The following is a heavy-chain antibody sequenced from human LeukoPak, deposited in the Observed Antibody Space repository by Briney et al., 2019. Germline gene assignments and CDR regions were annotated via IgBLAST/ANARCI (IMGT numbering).Heavy chain of an antibody. CDR3: ARDPHRDGYNFCFDY. V-gene: IGHV3-30-3*01. CDR2: ISYDGSNK. CDR1: GFTFSSYA. J-gene: IGHJ4*02. D-gene: IGHD5-24*01. Sequence: GGSLRLSCAASGFTFSSYAMDWVRQAPGKGLEWVTVISYDGSNKYYADSVKGRFTISRDNSKNTLYLQMNSLRAEDTAVYYCARDPHRDGYNFCFDYWGQGTLVTVSS.